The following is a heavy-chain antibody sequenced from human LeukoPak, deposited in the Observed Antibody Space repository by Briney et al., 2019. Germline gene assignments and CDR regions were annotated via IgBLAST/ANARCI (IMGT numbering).Heavy chain of an antibody. CDR1: GYSFTSYW. Sequence: GESLKISCRGSGYSFTSYWIGWVRQMPGKGLEWMGIIYPGDSDTRYSPSFQGQVTISADKSISTAYLQWSSLKASDTAMYYCARQGSGYSPTYYYYMDVWGKGTTVTISS. CDR2: IYPGDSDT. CDR3: ARQGSGYSPTYYYYMDV. J-gene: IGHJ6*03. V-gene: IGHV5-51*01. D-gene: IGHD5-18*01.